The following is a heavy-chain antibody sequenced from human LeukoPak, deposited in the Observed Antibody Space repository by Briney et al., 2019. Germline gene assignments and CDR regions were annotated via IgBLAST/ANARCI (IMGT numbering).Heavy chain of an antibody. CDR1: GFTFSSHS. CDR2: ITSSSDYI. J-gene: IGHJ4*02. V-gene: IGHV3-21*01. CDR3: VRESVYYSSAYYNVLDY. D-gene: IGHD3-9*01. Sequence: GGSLRLSCAASGFTFSSHSMNWVRQAPGKGLEWGSVITSSSDYIYYADSLKGRFTVSRDNAKNSLYLQLNSLRAEDTAVYYCVRESVYYSSAYYNVLDYWGQGTLVTVSS.